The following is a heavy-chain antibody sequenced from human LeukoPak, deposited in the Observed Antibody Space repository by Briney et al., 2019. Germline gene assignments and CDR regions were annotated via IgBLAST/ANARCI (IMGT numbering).Heavy chain of an antibody. V-gene: IGHV4-61*02. D-gene: IGHD3-22*01. CDR3: AREAKSYYYDSSGYYSEALYFDY. CDR1: GGSLSSGSYY. CDR2: IYTSGST. Sequence: SETLSLTCTVSGGSLSSGSYYWNWIRQPAGKGLEWIGRIYTSGSTNYNPSLKSRVTISVDTSKNQFSLKLSSVTAADTAVYYCAREAKSYYYDSSGYYSEALYFDYWGQGTLVTVSS. J-gene: IGHJ4*02.